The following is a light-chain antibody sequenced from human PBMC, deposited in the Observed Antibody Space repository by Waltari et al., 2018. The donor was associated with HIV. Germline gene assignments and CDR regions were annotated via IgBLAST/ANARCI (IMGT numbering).Light chain of an antibody. J-gene: IGKJ1*01. Sequence: DIQMTQSPSSLSAYVGDRVTITCRASQNIRKYLNWYQQKPGKTPELLVFAASNLQSGVPSRSRGSGSGTDFTLTISSLQREDFATYYCQQSYSTPQTFGQGTKVEIK. CDR1: QNIRKY. CDR3: QQSYSTPQT. V-gene: IGKV1-39*01. CDR2: AAS.